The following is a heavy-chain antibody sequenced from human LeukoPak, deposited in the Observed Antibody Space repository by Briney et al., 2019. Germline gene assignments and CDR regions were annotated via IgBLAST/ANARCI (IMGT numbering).Heavy chain of an antibody. CDR1: GFTFSSYG. V-gene: IGHV3-30*03. CDR2: ISYDGSNK. J-gene: IGHJ4*02. Sequence: PGGSLRLSCAASGFTFSSYGMHWVRQAPGKGLEWVAVISYDGSNKYYADSVKGRFTISRDNSKNTLYLQMNSLRAEDTAVYYCARLTIFGVAHMNYFDYWGQGTLVTVSS. D-gene: IGHD3-3*01. CDR3: ARLTIFGVAHMNYFDY.